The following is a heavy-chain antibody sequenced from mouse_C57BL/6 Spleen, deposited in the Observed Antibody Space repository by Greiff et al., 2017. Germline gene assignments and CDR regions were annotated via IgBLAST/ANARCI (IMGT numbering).Heavy chain of an antibody. Sequence: QVQLQQPGAELVMPGASVKLSCKASGYTFTSYWMHWVKQRPGQGLEWIGEIDPSDSYTNYNQKFKGKSTLTVDKSSSTAYMQLSSLTSEDSAVYYCARRPITTVVAPYCDYWGQGTTLTVSS. D-gene: IGHD1-1*01. J-gene: IGHJ2*01. CDR1: GYTFTSYW. V-gene: IGHV1-69*01. CDR3: ARRPITTVVAPYCDY. CDR2: IDPSDSYT.